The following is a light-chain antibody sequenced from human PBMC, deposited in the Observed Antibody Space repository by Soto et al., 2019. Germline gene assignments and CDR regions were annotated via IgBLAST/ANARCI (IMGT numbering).Light chain of an antibody. V-gene: IGKV3-20*01. CDR1: QTLSSNF. CDR2: GAA. CDR3: QQFGSSTRT. Sequence: EIVLTQSPGTLSLSPGERVTLSCRASQTLSSNFLAWYQQRPGQAPSLLIYGAANRATGVPDRFSGGGSGTDFTLTISRLEPEDFAVYYGQQFGSSTRTVGQGTKVEIK. J-gene: IGKJ1*01.